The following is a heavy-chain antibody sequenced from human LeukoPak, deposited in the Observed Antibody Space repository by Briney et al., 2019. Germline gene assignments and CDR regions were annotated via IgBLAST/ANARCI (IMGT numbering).Heavy chain of an antibody. J-gene: IGHJ4*02. CDR3: VRGTGY. Sequence: GGSLRLSCSVSGFTFRTYVMHWFRQAPGKGLEYVSAISSNGDNTYYADSVKGRFTISRDNSKNTLYLQMSSLRADDTAVYYCVRGTGYWGQGTLVTVSS. CDR2: ISSNGDNT. CDR1: GFTFRTYV. V-gene: IGHV3-64D*06.